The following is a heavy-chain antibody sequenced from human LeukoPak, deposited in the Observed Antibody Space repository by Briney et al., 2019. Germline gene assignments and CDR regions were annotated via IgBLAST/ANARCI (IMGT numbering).Heavy chain of an antibody. V-gene: IGHV4-59*01. J-gene: IGHJ4*02. CDR2: VYYSGTT. D-gene: IGHD2-21*02. Sequence: SETLSLTCTVSGGSISSYYWSWIRQPPGKGLEWIGYVYYSGTTNYNPSLKSRVTISLGMSKNQFSLKLSSVTAADTAVYYCARLPMAVTPHVDYWGQGTLVTVFS. CDR3: ARLPMAVTPHVDY. CDR1: GGSISSYY.